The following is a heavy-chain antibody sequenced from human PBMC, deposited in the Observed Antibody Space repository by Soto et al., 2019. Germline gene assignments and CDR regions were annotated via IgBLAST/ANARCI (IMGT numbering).Heavy chain of an antibody. CDR2: IYPGDSDT. V-gene: IGHV5-51*01. CDR3: ARGMNWGAQLVAARSSFDY. CDR1: GYSFTSYW. J-gene: IGHJ4*02. D-gene: IGHD6-6*01. Sequence: GESLKISCNGSGYSFTSYWIGWVRQMPGKGLEWMGIIYPGDSDTRYSPSFQGQVTISADKSISTAYLQWSSLKASDTAMYYCARGMNWGAQLVAARSSFDYWGQGTLVTVSS.